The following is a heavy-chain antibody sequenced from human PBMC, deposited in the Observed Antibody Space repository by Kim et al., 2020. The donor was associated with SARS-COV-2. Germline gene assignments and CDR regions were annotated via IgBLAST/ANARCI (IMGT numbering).Heavy chain of an antibody. CDR3: ARGHSSSSLDP. D-gene: IGHD6-6*01. V-gene: IGHV3-33*01. CDR2: K. Sequence: KYYADSVKVRFTISRDNSKNTLYLQMNSLRAEDTAVYYCARGHSSSSLDPWGQGTLVTVSS. J-gene: IGHJ5*02.